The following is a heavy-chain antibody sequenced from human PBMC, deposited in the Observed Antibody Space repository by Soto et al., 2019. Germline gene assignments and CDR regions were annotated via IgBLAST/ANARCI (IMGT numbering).Heavy chain of an antibody. J-gene: IGHJ4*02. Sequence: QVQLVESGGAVVHPGRTLRLSCTASGFTFSNYGMHWVRQAPGKGLEWVAVVWSDGTNKYYADSVQGRFTISRDNSKNTLYLQMSGMRDEDTAVYYCAREAGGEGFLEWLSAVDRAKGGHKYFFDYWGQGILVTVSS. CDR3: AREAGGEGFLEWLSAVDRAKGGHKYFFDY. CDR1: GFTFSNYG. CDR2: VWSDGTNK. D-gene: IGHD3-3*01. V-gene: IGHV3-33*01.